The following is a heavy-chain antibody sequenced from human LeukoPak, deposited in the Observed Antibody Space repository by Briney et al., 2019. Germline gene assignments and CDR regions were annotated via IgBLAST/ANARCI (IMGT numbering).Heavy chain of an antibody. D-gene: IGHD3-3*01. CDR3: ARRDFWSGYGTTIFGTIDYGMDV. J-gene: IGHJ6*02. Sequence: GESLKISCKGSGYRFTSYWIGWVRQVPGKGLEWMGIIYPGDSDTRYSPSLQGQVTISADKSISTAYLQWSSLKASDTAMYYCARRDFWSGYGTTIFGTIDYGMDVWGQGTTVTVSS. CDR2: IYPGDSDT. V-gene: IGHV5-51*01. CDR1: GYRFTSYW.